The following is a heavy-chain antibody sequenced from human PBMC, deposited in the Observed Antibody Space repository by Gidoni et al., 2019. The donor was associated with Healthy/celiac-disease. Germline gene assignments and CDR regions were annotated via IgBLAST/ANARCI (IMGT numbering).Heavy chain of an antibody. J-gene: IGHJ3*02. V-gene: IGHV3-74*01. CDR2: INSDGSST. CDR1: GFTFSSYW. CDR3: ARDCWGGHCSSTSSPPDAFDI. Sequence: EVQLVESGGGLVQPGGSLRISCAASGFTFSSYWIHWVRQAPGKGLVWVSRINSDGSSTSYADSVKGRFTISRDNAKNTLYLQMNSLRAEDTAVYYCARDCWGGHCSSTSSPPDAFDIWGQGTMVTVSS. D-gene: IGHD2-2*01.